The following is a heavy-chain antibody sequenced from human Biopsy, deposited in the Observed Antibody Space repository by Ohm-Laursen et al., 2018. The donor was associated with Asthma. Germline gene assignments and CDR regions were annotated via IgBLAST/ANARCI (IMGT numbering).Heavy chain of an antibody. CDR3: AREGHEYCSSTSCASFDY. J-gene: IGHJ4*02. Sequence: ASVKVSCKASGYTFTSYGISWVRQAPGQGLEWMGWISAYNGNTNYAQKLQGRVTISRDTSASTAYMDLSSLRSEDTAVYYCAREGHEYCSSTSCASFDYWGQGTLVTVSS. V-gene: IGHV1-18*01. CDR2: ISAYNGNT. CDR1: GYTFTSYG. D-gene: IGHD2-2*01.